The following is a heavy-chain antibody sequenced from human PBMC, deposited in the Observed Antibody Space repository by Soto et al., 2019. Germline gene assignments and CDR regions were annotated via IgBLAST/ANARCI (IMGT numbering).Heavy chain of an antibody. CDR3: ARGIDTTMVRGVRVHYYYYMDV. Sequence: GASVKVSCKASGYTFTSYAMHWVRQAPGQRLEWMGWINAGNGNTKYSQKFQGRVTITRDTSASTAYMELRSLRSDDTAVYYCARGIDTTMVRGVRVHYYYYMDVWGKGTTVTVSS. J-gene: IGHJ6*03. V-gene: IGHV1-3*01. CDR2: INAGNGNT. CDR1: GYTFTSYA. D-gene: IGHD3-10*01.